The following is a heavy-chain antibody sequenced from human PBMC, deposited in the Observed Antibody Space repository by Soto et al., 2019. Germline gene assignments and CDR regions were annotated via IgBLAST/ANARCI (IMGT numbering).Heavy chain of an antibody. CDR3: ASDTLRSSYSSGWYDFDY. Sequence: ASVKVSCKASGYTFTSYAMHWVRQAPGQRLEWMGWINAGNGNTKYSQKFQGRVTITRDTSASTAYMELSSLRSEDTAVYYCASDTLRSSYSSGWYDFDYWGQGTLVTVSS. J-gene: IGHJ4*02. CDR1: GYTFTSYA. D-gene: IGHD6-19*01. CDR2: INAGNGNT. V-gene: IGHV1-3*01.